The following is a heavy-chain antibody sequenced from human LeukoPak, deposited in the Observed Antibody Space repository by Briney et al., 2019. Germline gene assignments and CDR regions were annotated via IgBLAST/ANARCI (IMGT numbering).Heavy chain of an antibody. V-gene: IGHV3-64*01. J-gene: IGHJ6*03. CDR1: GFTFSSYA. CDR2: ISSNGGST. CDR3: ARVQLSSGWHHPSRLPYLMDV. Sequence: GGSLRLSCAASGFTFSSYAMHWVRQAPGKGLEYVSAISSNGGSTYYANSVKGRFTISRDNSKNTLYLQMGSLRAEDMAVYYCARVQLSSGWHHPSRLPYLMDVWGKGTTVTVSS. D-gene: IGHD6-19*01.